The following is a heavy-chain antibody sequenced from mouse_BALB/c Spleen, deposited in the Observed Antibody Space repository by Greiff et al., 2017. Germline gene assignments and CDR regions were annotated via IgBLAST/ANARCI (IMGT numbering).Heavy chain of an antibody. CDR3: ARITTVVAFDY. J-gene: IGHJ2*01. D-gene: IGHD1-1*01. Sequence: EVQRVESGGGLVKPGGSLKLSCAASGFTFSSYAMSWVRQSPEKRLEWVAEISSGGSYTYYPDTVTGRFTISRDNAKNTLYLEMSSLRSEDTAMYYCARITTVVAFDYWGQGTTLTVSS. CDR2: ISSGGSYT. CDR1: GFTFSSYA. V-gene: IGHV5-9-4*01.